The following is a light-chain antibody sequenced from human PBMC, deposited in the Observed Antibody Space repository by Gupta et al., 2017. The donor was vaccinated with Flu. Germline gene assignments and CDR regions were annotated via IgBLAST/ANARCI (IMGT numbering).Light chain of an antibody. CDR3: QQRSNWPRSS. CDR2: DAS. Sequence: EVVLTQSPATLAVSPGARATLSCRASQNIRTYIAWYQQRPGQSPRLLIYDASTRATGIPARFSGSGSGTDFTLTISSREPEDVAVYYCQQRSNWPRSSFGGGTKVEIK. J-gene: IGKJ4*01. CDR1: QNIRTY. V-gene: IGKV3-11*01.